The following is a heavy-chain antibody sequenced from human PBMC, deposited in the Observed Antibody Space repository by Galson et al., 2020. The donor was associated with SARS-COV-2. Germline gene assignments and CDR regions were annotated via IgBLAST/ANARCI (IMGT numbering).Heavy chain of an antibody. J-gene: IGHJ5*02. CDR2: MYHTGNT. CDR1: GGSISGSSHY. Sequence: SETLSLTCSVSGGSISGSSHYWSWIRQPPGKGLQWIGSMYHTGNTYYNPYLRSRVTISIDTSRNEFSLRLDSVTAADTAVYYCARPLHNLGDNWFDPWGQGTLVIVSA. D-gene: IGHD7-27*01. V-gene: IGHV4-39*01. CDR3: ARPLHNLGDNWFDP.